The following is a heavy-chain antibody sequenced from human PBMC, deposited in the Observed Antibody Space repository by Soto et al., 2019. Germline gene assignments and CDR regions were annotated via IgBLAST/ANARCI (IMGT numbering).Heavy chain of an antibody. V-gene: IGHV3-23*01. CDR1: GFTFSNYA. CDR3: AKTSSLFDY. Sequence: EVQLLESGGGLVQPGGSLRLSCAASGFTFSNYAMSWVRQAPGKGLEWVSSISKSGGGTYYADSVKGRFTISRDNSKNTLYLQMNSLKVEDTAVYSCAKTSSLFDYWGQGTLVTVSS. J-gene: IGHJ4*02. CDR2: ISKSGGGT. D-gene: IGHD6-13*01.